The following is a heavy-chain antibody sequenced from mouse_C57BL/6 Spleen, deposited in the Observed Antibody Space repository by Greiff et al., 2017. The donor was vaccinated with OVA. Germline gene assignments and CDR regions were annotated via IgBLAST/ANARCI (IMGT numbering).Heavy chain of an antibody. CDR2: IYPGSGST. Sequence: VQLQQSGAELVKPGASVKMSCKASGYTFTSYWITWVKQRPGQGLEWIGDIYPGSGSTNYNEKFKSKATLTVDTSSSTAYMQLSSLTSEDSAVYYCAGGYYWYFDVWGTGTTVTVSS. J-gene: IGHJ1*03. CDR3: AGGYYWYFDV. CDR1: GYTFTSYW. V-gene: IGHV1-55*01. D-gene: IGHD1-1*02.